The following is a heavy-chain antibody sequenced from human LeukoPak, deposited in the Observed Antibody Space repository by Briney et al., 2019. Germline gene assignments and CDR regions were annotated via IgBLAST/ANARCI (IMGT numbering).Heavy chain of an antibody. CDR1: GGTFSSYT. J-gene: IGHJ6*02. Sequence: SVKVSCTASGGTFSSYTISWVRQAPGQGLEWMGRIIPILGIANYAQKFQGRVTITADKSTSTAYMELSSLRSEDTAVYYCARGEGGDRSGGDGPTPVPYYYYGMDVWGQGTTVTVSS. D-gene: IGHD3-3*01. CDR3: ARGEGGDRSGGDGPTPVPYYYYGMDV. V-gene: IGHV1-69*02. CDR2: IIPILGIA.